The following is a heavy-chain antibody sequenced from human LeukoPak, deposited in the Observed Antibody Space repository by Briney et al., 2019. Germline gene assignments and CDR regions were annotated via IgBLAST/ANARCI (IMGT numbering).Heavy chain of an antibody. CDR2: ISVRSNYI. CDR3: VRLRRNSDTSGFYYYYDF. CDR1: GYTFSSYS. Sequence: GGSLRLSCVASGYTFSSYSMNWVRHAPGKGLEWVSSISVRSNYIYYADSVRGRFSLSRDDARDSLYLQMNSLRAEDTAVYFCVRLRRNSDTSGFYYYYDFWGQGTLVTVSS. D-gene: IGHD3-22*01. J-gene: IGHJ4*02. V-gene: IGHV3-21*01.